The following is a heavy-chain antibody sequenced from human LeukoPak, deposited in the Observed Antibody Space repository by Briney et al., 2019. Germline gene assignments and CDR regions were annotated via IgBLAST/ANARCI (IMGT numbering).Heavy chain of an antibody. CDR1: GFPFSSYA. D-gene: IGHD2-2*01. CDR2: ISGSGGST. V-gene: IGHV3-23*01. CDR3: AKDRVGCSSTSCSDFDY. J-gene: IGHJ4*02. Sequence: PGGSLRLSCAASGFPFSSYAMSWVRQAPGKGLEWVSAISGSGGSTYYADSVKGRFTISRDNSKNTLYLQMNSPRAEDTAVYYCAKDRVGCSSTSCSDFDYWGQGTPVTVSS.